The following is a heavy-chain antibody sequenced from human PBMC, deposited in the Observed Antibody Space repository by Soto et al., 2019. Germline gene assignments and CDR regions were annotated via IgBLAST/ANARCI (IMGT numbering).Heavy chain of an antibody. D-gene: IGHD3-3*01. Sequence: PXGSRRLSCRAAGSDFGTYSMNWVRQAPGQGLEWIAYVSLDSDSIQYADSVKGRFTISRDDAENSLYLQMDSLRDEDTATYYCARLYYDYVWGQGTTVTVSS. CDR3: ARLYYDYV. CDR2: VSLDSDSI. J-gene: IGHJ6*02. V-gene: IGHV3-48*02. CDR1: GSDFGTYS.